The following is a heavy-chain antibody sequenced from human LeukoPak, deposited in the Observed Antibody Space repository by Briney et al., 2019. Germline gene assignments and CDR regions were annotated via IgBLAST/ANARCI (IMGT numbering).Heavy chain of an antibody. D-gene: IGHD2-2*01. CDR2: INPSGGST. V-gene: IGHV1-46*01. CDR3: ARDGSEYQPHGGSVWFDP. CDR1: GYTFTSHY. Sequence: ASVKVSCKASGYTFTSHYMHWVRQAPGQGLEWMGIINPSGGSTSYAQKFQGRVTMTRDTSTSTVYMELSSLRSEDTAVYYCARDGSEYQPHGGSVWFDPWGQGTLVTVSS. J-gene: IGHJ5*02.